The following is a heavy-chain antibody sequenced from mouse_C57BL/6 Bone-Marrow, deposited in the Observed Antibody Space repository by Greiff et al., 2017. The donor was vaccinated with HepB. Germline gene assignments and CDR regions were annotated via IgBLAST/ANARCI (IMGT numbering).Heavy chain of an antibody. CDR2: INPSNGGT. CDR3: ARKGGALYDYDVDAMDY. Sequence: QVQLQQPGTELVKPGASVKLSCKASGYTFTSYWMHWVKQRPGQGLEWIGNINPSNGGTNYNEKFKSKATLTVDKSSSTAYMQLSSLTSEDSAVYYCARKGGALYDYDVDAMDYWGQGTSVTVSS. CDR1: GYTFTSYW. J-gene: IGHJ4*01. D-gene: IGHD2-4*01. V-gene: IGHV1-53*01.